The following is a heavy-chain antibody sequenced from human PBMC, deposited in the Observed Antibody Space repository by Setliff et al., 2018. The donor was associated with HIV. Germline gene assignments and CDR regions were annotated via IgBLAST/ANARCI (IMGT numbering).Heavy chain of an antibody. Sequence: SETLSLTCTVTGGSISSGGFYWTWIRQHPGKGLEWIGSISYTGITNYNPSLKSRVTISVDTSQNQFSLKLNSVIAADTAVYYCARGLNSYGSGSYLPLGYWGQGTLVTVSS. CDR2: ISYTGIT. V-gene: IGHV4-39*01. D-gene: IGHD3-10*01. CDR3: ARGLNSYGSGSYLPLGY. J-gene: IGHJ4*02. CDR1: GGSISSGGFY.